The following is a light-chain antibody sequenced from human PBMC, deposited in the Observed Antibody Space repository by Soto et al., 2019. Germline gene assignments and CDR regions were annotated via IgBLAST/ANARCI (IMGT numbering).Light chain of an antibody. V-gene: IGLV2-14*02. J-gene: IGLJ2*01. CDR2: EGS. Sequence: QSALTQPASVSGSPGQSITISCTGTTSDVGSYNLVSWYQQYPGKAPKLMIYEGSRRPSGVSNRFSGSKSGNTASLTISGLQAEDEADYYCSSYTSSTTRVFGGGTQLTVL. CDR1: TSDVGSYNL. CDR3: SSYTSSTTRV.